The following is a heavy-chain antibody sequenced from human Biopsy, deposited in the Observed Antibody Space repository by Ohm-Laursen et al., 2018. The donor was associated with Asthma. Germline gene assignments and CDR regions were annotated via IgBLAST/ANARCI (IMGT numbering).Heavy chain of an antibody. CDR3: VRWRSGYPDHYSDF. CDR1: GFTFRNFG. J-gene: IGHJ4*02. V-gene: IGHV3-30*03. CDR2: ISSDVRE. D-gene: IGHD2-21*01. Sequence: SSLRLSCAAPGFTFRNFGMHWVRQAPGKGLEWVALISSDVREWYADSVKGRFTISRDNSKNTLDLQMNSLRGDDTAVHYCVRWRSGYPDHYSDFWGLGTLVTVSS.